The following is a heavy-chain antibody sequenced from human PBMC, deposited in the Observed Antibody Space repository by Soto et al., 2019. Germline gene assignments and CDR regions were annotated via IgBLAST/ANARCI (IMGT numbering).Heavy chain of an antibody. CDR2: ITPTFGTT. CDR1: GGTFSKKS. CDR3: ATWAGSVTYRGFIGPLDY. Sequence: QVQLVQSGAEVKKPGSSVKVSCKASGGTFSKKSITWVRQVPGQGFEWIGGITPTFGTTKFAQRLQGRVTITADESTSTAYMELISLTSEDTAVYYCATWAGSVTYRGFIGPLDYWGQGTQVTVSS. V-gene: IGHV1-69*01. D-gene: IGHD2-21*01. J-gene: IGHJ4*02.